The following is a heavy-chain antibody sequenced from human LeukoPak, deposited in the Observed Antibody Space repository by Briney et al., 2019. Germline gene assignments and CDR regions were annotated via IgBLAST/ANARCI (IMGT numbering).Heavy chain of an antibody. CDR2: ISSSSSYI. D-gene: IGHD2-8*01. CDR1: GFTFSSYS. Sequence: GGSLRLSCAASGFTFSSYSMNWVCQAPGKGLEWVSSISSSSSYIYYADSVKGRFTISRDNAKNSLYLQMNSLRAEDTAVYYCARDHALYYYYGMDVWGQGTTVTVSS. CDR3: ARDHALYYYYGMDV. V-gene: IGHV3-21*01. J-gene: IGHJ6*02.